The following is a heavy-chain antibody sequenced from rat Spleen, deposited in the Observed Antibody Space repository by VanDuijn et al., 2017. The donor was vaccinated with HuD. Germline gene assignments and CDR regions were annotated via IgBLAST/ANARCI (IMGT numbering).Heavy chain of an antibody. CDR2: ISTSGGST. CDR1: GFTFDNFP. J-gene: IGHJ2*01. V-gene: IGHV5-46*01. Sequence: EVQLVESGGGLVQPGRSMQLSCAASGFTFDNFPMAWVRQAPTKGLEWVATISTSGGSTYYRDSVKGRFTISRDNAKNTLYLQMNSLRSEDTATYICTRGPVFDYWGQGVMVTVSS. CDR3: TRGPVFDY.